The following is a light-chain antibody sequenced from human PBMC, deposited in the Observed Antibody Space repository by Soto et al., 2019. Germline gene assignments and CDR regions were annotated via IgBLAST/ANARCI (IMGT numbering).Light chain of an antibody. Sequence: QSALTQPPSASGSPGQSVTISCTGTSSDVGGYNYVSWYQQHPGQAPKLMIVEVTKRPSGVPDRFSASKSGNTASLTVSGLQAEDDADYYCSSYAGGSNVLFGGGTKLTVL. J-gene: IGLJ2*01. CDR3: SSYAGGSNVL. V-gene: IGLV2-8*01. CDR1: SSDVGGYNY. CDR2: EVT.